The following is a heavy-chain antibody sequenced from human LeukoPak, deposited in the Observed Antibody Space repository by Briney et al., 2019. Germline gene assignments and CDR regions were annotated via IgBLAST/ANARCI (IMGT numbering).Heavy chain of an antibody. CDR1: GFTFTKHW. V-gene: IGHV3-15*01. CDR3: TTASRYYDSSGYWEP. J-gene: IGHJ4*02. D-gene: IGHD3-22*01. Sequence: PGGSLRLSCATSGFTFTKHWMSWVRQAPGKGLEWVGRIKSKTDGGTTDYAAPVKGRFTISRDDSKNTLYLQMNSLKTEDTAVYYCTTASRYYDSSGYWEPWGQGTLVTVSS. CDR2: IKSKTDGGTT.